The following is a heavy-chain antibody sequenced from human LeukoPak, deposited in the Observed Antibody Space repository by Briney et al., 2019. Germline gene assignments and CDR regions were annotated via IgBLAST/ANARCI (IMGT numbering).Heavy chain of an antibody. CDR3: ARIGDYGSGSEGFDP. V-gene: IGHV1-46*04. J-gene: IGHJ5*02. Sequence: GASVKVSCKASGYTFTSYYIHWVRQAPGQGLEWMGIISPSVGTTTYAQKLQGRVTITRDTSTSTVYMELRSLRSEDTAVYYCARIGDYGSGSEGFDPWGQGTLVTVSS. CDR1: GYTFTSYY. CDR2: ISPSVGTT. D-gene: IGHD3-10*01.